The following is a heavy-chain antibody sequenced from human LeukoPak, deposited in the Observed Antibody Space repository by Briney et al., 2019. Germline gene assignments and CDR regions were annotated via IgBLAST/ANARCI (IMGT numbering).Heavy chain of an antibody. CDR1: GYTFTSYY. CDR2: INPSGGST. J-gene: IGHJ4*02. V-gene: IGHV1-46*01. D-gene: IGHD3-22*01. CDR3: ASIFYDSSGYLPFDY. Sequence: ASVKVSCKASGYTFTSYYMHWVRQAPGQGLEWMGIINPSGGSTSYAQKFQGRVTMTRDTSTSTVYMELSSLRSEDTAVYYCASIFYDSSGYLPFDYWGRGTLVTVSS.